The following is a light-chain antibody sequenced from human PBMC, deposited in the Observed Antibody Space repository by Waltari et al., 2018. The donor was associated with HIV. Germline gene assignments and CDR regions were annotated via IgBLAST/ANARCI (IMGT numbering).Light chain of an antibody. J-gene: IGKJ4*01. V-gene: IGKV4-1*01. CDR1: RTVFFNSTNQNF. CDR2: WAS. CDR3: QQYFTIGPG. Sequence: DIVMTQSPDSLAVSLGERATVKCRSSRTVFFNSTNQNFLAWYQQKPGQSPKLLFYWASTRASGVPDRFTVSGSGTDFSLTISGLQADDVAVYYCQQYFTIGPGFGGGTKLEIK.